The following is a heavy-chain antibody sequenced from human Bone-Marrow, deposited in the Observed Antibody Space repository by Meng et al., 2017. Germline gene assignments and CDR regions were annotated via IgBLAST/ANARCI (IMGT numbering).Heavy chain of an antibody. D-gene: IGHD3-22*01. CDR1: GGSSSSSTL. J-gene: IGHJ4*02. Sequence: GPGLVQPPGTLALNSAVSGGSSSSSTLWSWVRQPPGKGLKWIGETYHSGSTNYNPSLKSRVTISVDKSKNQFSLKLSSVTAADTAVYYCARATYYYDSSRRNVRDLPFDYWGQGTLVTVSS. V-gene: IGHV4-4*03. CDR3: ARATYYYDSSRRNVRDLPFDY. CDR2: TYHSGST.